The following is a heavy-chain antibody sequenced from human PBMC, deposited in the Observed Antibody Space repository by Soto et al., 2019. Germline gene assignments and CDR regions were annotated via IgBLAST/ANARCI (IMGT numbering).Heavy chain of an antibody. CDR3: AREVQVHTPAFVY. V-gene: IGHV1-69*19. J-gene: IGHJ4*02. CDR1: GGTFNTYA. D-gene: IGHD3-10*01. CDR2: ISPTFGAA. Sequence: QVQLVQSGAEMKKPGSSVKVSCQSSGGTFNTYAMNWVRQAPGQGPEWMGDISPTFGAANYAPKFQGRVTSTADESTGTSYMHLSSLTSEDTALYFCAREVQVHTPAFVYWGQGTLVTVSS.